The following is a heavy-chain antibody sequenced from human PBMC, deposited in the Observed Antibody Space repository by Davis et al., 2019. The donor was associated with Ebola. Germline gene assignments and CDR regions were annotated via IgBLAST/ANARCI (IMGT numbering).Heavy chain of an antibody. CDR2: MNPNSGNT. Sequence: AASVQVSCKASGYTFTSYAINWVRQATGQGLEWMGWMNPNSGNTGYAQKFQGRVTMTRDTSVRTAYMGLSRLRSEDTAVYYCARGTRVGDYWGQGTLVTVSS. D-gene: IGHD1-26*01. V-gene: IGHV1-8*01. CDR3: ARGTRVGDY. J-gene: IGHJ4*02. CDR1: GYTFTSYA.